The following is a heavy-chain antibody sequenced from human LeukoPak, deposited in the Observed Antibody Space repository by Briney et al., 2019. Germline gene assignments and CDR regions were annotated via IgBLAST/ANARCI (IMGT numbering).Heavy chain of an antibody. CDR3: TRVAQDIVAPNYYYYGMDV. V-gene: IGHV3-49*04. Sequence: GGSLRLSCTASGFTFGDYAMRWVRQAPGKGLEWVGFIRSKAYGGTTEYAASVKGRFTISRDDSKSIAYLQMNSLKTEDTAVYYCTRVAQDIVAPNYYYYGMDVWGQGTTVTVSS. CDR1: GFTFGDYA. D-gene: IGHD5-12*01. CDR2: IRSKAYGGTT. J-gene: IGHJ6*02.